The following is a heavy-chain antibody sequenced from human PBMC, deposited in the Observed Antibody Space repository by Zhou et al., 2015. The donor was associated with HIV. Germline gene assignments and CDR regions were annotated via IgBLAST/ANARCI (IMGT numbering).Heavy chain of an antibody. CDR1: GAIFDTYT. V-gene: IGHV1-69*06. Sequence: QVQLVQSGAEVKKPGSSVKVSCKVSGAIFDTYTINWVRQAPGQGLEWMGGIIPVFGTPKYAQKFQGRLTITANKSATTAYMELSSLRSEDTAVYYCARDVPSYCGRHIMGVHWGQGTLLIVSS. J-gene: IGHJ4*02. D-gene: IGHD2-21*01. CDR2: IIPVFGTP. CDR3: ARDVPSYCGRHIMGVH.